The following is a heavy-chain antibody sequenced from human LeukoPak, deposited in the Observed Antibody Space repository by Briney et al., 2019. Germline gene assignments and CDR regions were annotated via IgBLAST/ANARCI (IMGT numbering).Heavy chain of an antibody. CDR2: IYYSGST. D-gene: IGHD3-9*01. Sequence: SQTLSLTCTVSGGSISSGGYYWSWIRQPPGKGLEWIGYIYYSGSTNYNPSLKSRVTISVDTSKNQFSLKLSSVTAADTAVYYCARSYYDILTGYYGVFDYWGQGTLVTVSS. J-gene: IGHJ4*02. CDR1: GGSISSGGYY. V-gene: IGHV4-61*08. CDR3: ARSYYDILTGYYGVFDY.